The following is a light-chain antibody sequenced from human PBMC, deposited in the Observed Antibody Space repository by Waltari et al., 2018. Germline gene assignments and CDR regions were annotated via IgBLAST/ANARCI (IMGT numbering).Light chain of an antibody. Sequence: EIVLTQSPGTLSLSPGERATLSCRASQSVGRYLAWYQQKPGQAPRLLIYDASTRATGIPDRFSGSGSGTDFSLTISRLESEDLAVYYCQKYVNLPATFGQGTKVEIK. V-gene: IGKV3-20*01. CDR2: DAS. J-gene: IGKJ1*01. CDR3: QKYVNLPAT. CDR1: QSVGRY.